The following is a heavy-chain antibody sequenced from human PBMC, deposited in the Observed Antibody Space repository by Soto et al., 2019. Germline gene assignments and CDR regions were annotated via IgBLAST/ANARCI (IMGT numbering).Heavy chain of an antibody. CDR3: ARSHRDFCSGYQQHQADSYYGMDV. J-gene: IGHJ6*04. CDR1: GYSFTSYW. V-gene: IGHV5-10-1*01. D-gene: IGHD3-3*01. CDR2: IDPSDSYT. Sequence: GESLKISCKGSGYSFTSYWINWVRQMPGKGLEWMGRIDPSDSYTNYSPSFQGHVTISADKSISTAYLQWSSLKASDTAMYYCARSHRDFCSGYQQHQADSYYGMDVWGKGTTVTVSS.